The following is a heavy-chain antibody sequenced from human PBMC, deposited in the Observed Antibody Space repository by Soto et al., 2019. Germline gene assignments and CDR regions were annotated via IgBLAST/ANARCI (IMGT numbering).Heavy chain of an antibody. D-gene: IGHD3-16*01. CDR1: GGSISSGGYY. J-gene: IGHJ4*02. CDR3: ALSMNTPLGLVY. Sequence: SETLSLTCTVSGGSISSGGYYWSWIRQHPGKGLEWIGYIYYSGSTYYNPSLKSRVTISVDTSKNQFSLKLSSVTAADTAVYYCALSMNTPLGLVYWGQGTLVTVSS. CDR2: IYYSGST. V-gene: IGHV4-31*03.